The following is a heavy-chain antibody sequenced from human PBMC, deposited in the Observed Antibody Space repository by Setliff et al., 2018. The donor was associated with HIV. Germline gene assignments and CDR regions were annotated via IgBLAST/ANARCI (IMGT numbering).Heavy chain of an antibody. V-gene: IGHV4-39*07. CDR3: ARVFVDTAVLRVLEYYFDS. Sequence: PSETLSLTCTVSGGSISSSSYYWGWIRQPPGKGPQWIGSMYYSGSTYYTPSLKSRITISLDTSKNQFSLRMRSVTAADTAVYYCARVFVDTAVLRVLEYYFDSWGRGTLVTVSS. CDR1: GGSISSSSYY. CDR2: MYYSGST. J-gene: IGHJ4*02. D-gene: IGHD5-18*01.